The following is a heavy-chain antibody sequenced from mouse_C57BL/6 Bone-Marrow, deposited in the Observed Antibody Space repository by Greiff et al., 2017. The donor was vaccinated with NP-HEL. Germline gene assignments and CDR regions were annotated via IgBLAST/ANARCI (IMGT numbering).Heavy chain of an antibody. CDR3: AREGATVVATGEYYFDY. V-gene: IGHV5-4*01. Sequence: EVHLVESGGGLVKPGGSLKLSCAASGFTFSSYAMSWVRQTPEKRLEWVATISDGGSYTYYPDNVKGRFPISRDNAKNNLYLQMSHLKSEDTAMYYCAREGATVVATGEYYFDYWGQGTTLTVSS. CDR1: GFTFSSYA. D-gene: IGHD1-1*01. J-gene: IGHJ2*01. CDR2: ISDGGSYT.